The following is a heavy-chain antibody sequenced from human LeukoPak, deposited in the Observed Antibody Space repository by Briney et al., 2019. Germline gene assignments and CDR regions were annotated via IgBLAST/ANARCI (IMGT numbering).Heavy chain of an antibody. Sequence: SETLSLTCAVSGGSINNHKWWSWIRQSPGKGLEWLGEIFYTGSPNYNPSFKSRVTMSVDKSNNQFSLILTSVTVAGTAVYYCARDGNSYYDYWGQGIMVTVTS. D-gene: IGHD4-11*01. CDR1: GGSINNHKW. CDR3: ARDGNSYYDY. CDR2: IFYTGSP. V-gene: IGHV4-4*02. J-gene: IGHJ4*02.